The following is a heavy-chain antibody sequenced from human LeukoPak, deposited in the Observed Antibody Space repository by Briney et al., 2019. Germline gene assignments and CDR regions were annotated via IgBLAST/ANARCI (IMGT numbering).Heavy chain of an antibody. J-gene: IGHJ6*02. Sequence: GALRLSCAASGFTFSSYAMSWIRQAPGKGLEWVSAISGSGGSTYYADSVKGRFTISRDNSKNTLYLQMNSLRAEDTAVYYCAKDHEDIVVVPSVWGQGTTVTVSS. D-gene: IGHD2-2*01. V-gene: IGHV3-23*01. CDR1: GFTFSSYA. CDR2: ISGSGGST. CDR3: AKDHEDIVVVPSV.